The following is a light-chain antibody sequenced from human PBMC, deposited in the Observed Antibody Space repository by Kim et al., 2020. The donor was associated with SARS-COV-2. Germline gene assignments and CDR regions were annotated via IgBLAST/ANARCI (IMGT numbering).Light chain of an antibody. V-gene: IGKV3-11*01. Sequence: LSLSPGERATLSCRASQSVSTFLAWYQHKPGQAPRLLIYNAANRATGIPAKFSGSGSGTDFTLTISSLESEDFAVYYCQQRSNLVTFGGGTKV. CDR3: QQRSNLVT. CDR2: NAA. CDR1: QSVSTF. J-gene: IGKJ4*01.